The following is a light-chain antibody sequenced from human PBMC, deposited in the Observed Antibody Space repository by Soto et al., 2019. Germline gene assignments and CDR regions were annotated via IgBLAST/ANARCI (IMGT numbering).Light chain of an antibody. Sequence: EIVLTQSPATLSLSPGERVTLSCRASQSVGIYLGWFQQRPGQAPRLLIFDASNRAAGIPARFSGGGSGTDFTLTINSLEPEDFAVYYCQHRSTWPPAFGQGTRLEIK. CDR2: DAS. J-gene: IGKJ5*01. V-gene: IGKV3-11*01. CDR1: QSVGIY. CDR3: QHRSTWPPA.